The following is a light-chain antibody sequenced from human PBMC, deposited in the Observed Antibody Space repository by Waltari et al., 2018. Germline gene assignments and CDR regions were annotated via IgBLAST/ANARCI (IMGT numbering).Light chain of an antibody. CDR1: SSDVGGSNY. J-gene: IGLJ2*01. V-gene: IGLV2-8*01. CDR2: EVS. CDR3: CSSAGSNIL. Sequence: QSALTQPPSASGSPGQSVTISCTGTSSDVGGSNYVSWYQQHPDKAPKVMIYEVSKRPAGVPDRFSGSKSGITASLTVAGLQAEDEADYYCCSSAGSNILFGGGTKLTVL.